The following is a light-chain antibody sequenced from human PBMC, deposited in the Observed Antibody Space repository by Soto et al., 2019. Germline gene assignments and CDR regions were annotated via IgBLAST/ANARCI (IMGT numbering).Light chain of an antibody. V-gene: IGKV3-15*01. CDR3: QHYGSSGT. CDR1: QSVSSN. CDR2: GAS. J-gene: IGKJ1*01. Sequence: EIVMTQSPATLSVSPGEGATLSCRASQSVSSNLAWYQQKPGQAPRLLIYGASTSATGIPARFSGSGSGTESTLTINSLETQDFAVYYCQHYGSSGTLAHVTKVDI.